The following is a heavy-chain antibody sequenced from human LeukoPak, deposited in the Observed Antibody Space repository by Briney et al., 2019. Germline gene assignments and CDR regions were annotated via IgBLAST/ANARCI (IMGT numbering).Heavy chain of an antibody. CDR3: AKDWGYCSGGSCLRFDY. CDR2: IRYDGSNE. Sequence: GGSLRLSCAASGFTFSSYVMHWVRQAPGKGLEWVAFIRYDGSNEDYADSVKGRFTISRDNSKNTVYLQMNRLRAEDTAVYYCAKDWGYCSGGSCLRFDYWGQGTLVTVSS. D-gene: IGHD2-15*01. V-gene: IGHV3-30*02. J-gene: IGHJ4*02. CDR1: GFTFSSYV.